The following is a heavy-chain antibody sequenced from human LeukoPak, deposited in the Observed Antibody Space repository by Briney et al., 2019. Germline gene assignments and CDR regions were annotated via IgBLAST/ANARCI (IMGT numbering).Heavy chain of an antibody. J-gene: IGHJ4*02. CDR2: IYHSGST. CDR3: ARDQAYCGGDCYFDF. Sequence: SETLSLTCAVSDYSISIAYYWGWLRQPPGKGLEWIGSIYHSGSTDYNPSLKSRVTISVDTSKNQFSLKLRSVTAADTAVYYCARDQAYCGGDCYFDFWGQGTLVTVSS. CDR1: DYSISIAYY. V-gene: IGHV4-38-2*02. D-gene: IGHD2-21*02.